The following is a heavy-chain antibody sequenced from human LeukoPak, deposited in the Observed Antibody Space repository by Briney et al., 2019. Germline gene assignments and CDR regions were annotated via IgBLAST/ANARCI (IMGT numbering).Heavy chain of an antibody. D-gene: IGHD3-10*01. J-gene: IGHJ6*02. Sequence: ASVKVPCKASGYTFTGYDINWVRQATGQGLEWMGWMYPNSGNTGYAQKFQGRVTMTRNTSISTAYMELSSLRSEDTAVYYCARGGITMVRGVITNLGYYYGMDVWGQGTTVTVSS. CDR3: ARGGITMVRGVITNLGYYYGMDV. V-gene: IGHV1-8*01. CDR1: GYTFTGYD. CDR2: MYPNSGNT.